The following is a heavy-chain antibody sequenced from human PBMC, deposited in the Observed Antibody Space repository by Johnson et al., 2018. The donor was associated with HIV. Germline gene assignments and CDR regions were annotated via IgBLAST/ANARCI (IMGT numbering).Heavy chain of an antibody. Sequence: VQLVESGGGLVQPGGSLRLSCAASGFTVSSNYMSWVRQAPGKGLECVSVIYSGGSTYYADSVKGRFTISRDNSKNTLYLQMNSLRAEDTAVYYCAKDWVYYSTPHAFDIWGQGTMVTVSS. J-gene: IGHJ3*02. D-gene: IGHD3-10*01. V-gene: IGHV3-66*01. CDR3: AKDWVYYSTPHAFDI. CDR2: IYSGGST. CDR1: GFTVSSNY.